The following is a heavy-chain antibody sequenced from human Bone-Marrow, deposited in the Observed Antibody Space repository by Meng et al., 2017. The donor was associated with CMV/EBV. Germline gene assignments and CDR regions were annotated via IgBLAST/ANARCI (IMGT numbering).Heavy chain of an antibody. J-gene: IGHJ4*02. Sequence: GSLRLSCTVSGGSISSYYWSWIRQPPGKGLEWIGYIYYSGSTNYNPSLKSRVTIAVDTSKTQFSLKLSSVTAADTAVYYCARGADYGDYAYWGQGTLVTVSS. CDR1: GGSISSYY. V-gene: IGHV4-59*01. CDR3: ARGADYGDYAY. D-gene: IGHD4-17*01. CDR2: IYYSGST.